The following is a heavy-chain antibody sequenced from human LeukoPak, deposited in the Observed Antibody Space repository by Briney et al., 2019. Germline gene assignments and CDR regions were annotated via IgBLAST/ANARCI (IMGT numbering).Heavy chain of an antibody. CDR2: IYYSGST. D-gene: IGHD1-14*01. V-gene: IGHV4-39*01. CDR3: ARTGVLTADY. CDR1: VGSISSSSYY. J-gene: IGHJ4*02. Sequence: PSETLSLTCTGSVGSISSSSYYWGWIRQPPGKGLEWIGSIYYSGSTYYNPSLKSRVTISVDTSKNQFSLKLSSVTATDTAVYYCARTGVLTADYWGQGTLVTVSS.